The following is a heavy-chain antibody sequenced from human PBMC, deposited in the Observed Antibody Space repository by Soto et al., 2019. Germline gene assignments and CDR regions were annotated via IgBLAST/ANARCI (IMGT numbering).Heavy chain of an antibody. CDR2: ISSSSSTI. J-gene: IGHJ6*02. CDR1: GLTFSSYS. V-gene: IGHV3-48*01. D-gene: IGHD2-15*01. CDR3: TRKTPTNGMAV. Sequence: TGGSLRLSCAASGLTFSSYSMNWVRQAPGKGLEWVSYISSSSSTIYYEDSVKGRFTISRENAKNSLYLQMNSLRVGDTAVYYCTRKTPTNGMAVWGQGTTVTVSS.